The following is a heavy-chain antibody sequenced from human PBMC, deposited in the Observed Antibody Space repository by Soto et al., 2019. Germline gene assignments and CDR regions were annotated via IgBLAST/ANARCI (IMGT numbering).Heavy chain of an antibody. CDR3: ARRGYSSSSSGLGYYYYYMDV. Sequence: TSETLSLTCTVSGGSISSYYWSWIRQPPGKGLEWIGYIYYSGSTNYNPSLKSRVTISVDTSKNQFSLKLSSVTAADTAVYYCARRGYSSSSSGLGYYYYYMDVWGKGTTVTVSS. CDR2: IYYSGST. CDR1: GGSISSYY. V-gene: IGHV4-59*08. D-gene: IGHD6-6*01. J-gene: IGHJ6*03.